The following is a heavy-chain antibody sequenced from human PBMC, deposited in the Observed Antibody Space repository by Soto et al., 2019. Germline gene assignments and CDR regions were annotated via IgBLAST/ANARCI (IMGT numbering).Heavy chain of an antibody. CDR3: TAEGRD. J-gene: IGHJ4*02. CDR1: GFSFTDAW. Sequence: DVQLVESGGGLVKPGESLRLSCVASGFSFTDAWMSWVRQAPGKGLEWIGRIRNKIAGGTADYVAPVKGRFTISRDDSKHTVSLQMNSLKTEDTAVSYCTAEGRDWGQGTLVTVSS. CDR2: IRNKIAGGTA. V-gene: IGHV3-15*01.